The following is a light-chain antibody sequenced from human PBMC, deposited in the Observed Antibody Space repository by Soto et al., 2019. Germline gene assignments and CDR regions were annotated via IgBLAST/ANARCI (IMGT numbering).Light chain of an antibody. CDR2: DAS. CDR3: QQYTNTNNPWM. J-gene: IGKJ2*01. CDR1: QTISTW. V-gene: IGKV1-5*01. Sequence: DIQMTQSPSTLSASVGDRVTITCRASQTISTWMAWYQQKPGKAPKLLVYDASTLQSGVASRFSGSGSGTEFTLIISGLQPDDSATYYCQQYTNTNNPWMFGQGAKADIK.